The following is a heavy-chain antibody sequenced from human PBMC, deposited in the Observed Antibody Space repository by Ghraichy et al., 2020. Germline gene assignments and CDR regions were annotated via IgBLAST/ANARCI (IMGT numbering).Heavy chain of an antibody. Sequence: GGSLRLSCAASGFTFSSYWMSWVRQAPGKGLEWVANIKQDGSEKYYVDSVKGRFTISRDNAKNSLYLQMNSLRAEDTAVYYCARAPPQYLYYDFWSGYQPPYYGMDVWGQGTTVTVSS. CDR1: GFTFSSYW. V-gene: IGHV3-7*01. CDR2: IKQDGSEK. CDR3: ARAPPQYLYYDFWSGYQPPYYGMDV. D-gene: IGHD3-3*01. J-gene: IGHJ6*02.